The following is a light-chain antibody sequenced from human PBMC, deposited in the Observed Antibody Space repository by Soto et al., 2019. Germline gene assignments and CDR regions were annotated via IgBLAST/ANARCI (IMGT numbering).Light chain of an antibody. CDR2: EGT. Sequence: QSALTQPASVSGSPGQSITISCTGTSSDVGGYNFVSWSQQHPGKVPKLIIYEGTERPSGVSNRFSASKSGNTASLTISGLQPEDEADYYCCSYAGPSTIFGGGTKLTVL. CDR3: CSYAGPSTI. V-gene: IGLV2-23*01. CDR1: SSDVGGYNF. J-gene: IGLJ2*01.